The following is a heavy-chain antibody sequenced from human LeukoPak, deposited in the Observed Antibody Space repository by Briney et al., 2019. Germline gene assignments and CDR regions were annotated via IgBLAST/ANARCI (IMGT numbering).Heavy chain of an antibody. D-gene: IGHD6-19*01. Sequence: GGSLRLSCAASGFTFSSYWMHWVRQAPGKGLVWVSRINSDGSSTSYADSVKGRFTISSDNAKNTLYLQMNSLRAEDTAVYYCARVDSSGWYYYYGMDVWGRGTTVTVSS. CDR1: GFTFSSYW. V-gene: IGHV3-74*01. CDR3: ARVDSSGWYYYYGMDV. J-gene: IGHJ6*04. CDR2: INSDGSST.